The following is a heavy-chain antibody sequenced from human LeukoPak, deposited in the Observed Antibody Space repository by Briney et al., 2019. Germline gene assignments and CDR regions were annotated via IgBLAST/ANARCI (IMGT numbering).Heavy chain of an antibody. CDR3: ASVDSSS. Sequence: ASVKVSCKASGYTFTGYYMHWVRQAPGQGLEWMGWISAYNGNTNYAQKLQGRVTMTTDTSTSTAYMELSRLRSDDTAVYYCASVDSSSWGQGTLVTVSS. CDR2: ISAYNGNT. V-gene: IGHV1-18*04. CDR1: GYTFTGYY. D-gene: IGHD6-13*01. J-gene: IGHJ4*02.